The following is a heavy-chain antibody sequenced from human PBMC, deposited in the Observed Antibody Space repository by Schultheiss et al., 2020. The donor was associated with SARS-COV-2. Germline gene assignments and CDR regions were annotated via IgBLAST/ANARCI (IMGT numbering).Heavy chain of an antibody. CDR1: GFTFSSYG. CDR2: ISYDGSNK. J-gene: IGHJ5*02. Sequence: GGSLRLSCAASGFTFSSYGMHWVRQAPGKGLEWVAVISYDGSNKYYADSVKGRFTISRDNSKNTLYLQMNSLRAEDTAVYYCARDGAPVDIVVVPAANNWFDPWGQGTLDTVSS. D-gene: IGHD2-2*01. CDR3: ARDGAPVDIVVVPAANNWFDP. V-gene: IGHV3-30*03.